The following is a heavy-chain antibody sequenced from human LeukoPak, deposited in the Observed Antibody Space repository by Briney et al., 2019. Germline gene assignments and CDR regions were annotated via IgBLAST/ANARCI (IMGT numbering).Heavy chain of an antibody. Sequence: AGGSLRLSCAASGFTFSSYAMSWVRQAPGKGLEWVSAISGSGGSTYYADSVKGRFTISRDNSKNTLYLQMNSLRAEDTAVYYCAKDFSVVGAPGPFDYWGQGTLVTVSS. V-gene: IGHV3-23*01. CDR3: AKDFSVVGAPGPFDY. CDR1: GFTFSSYA. D-gene: IGHD1-26*01. J-gene: IGHJ4*02. CDR2: ISGSGGST.